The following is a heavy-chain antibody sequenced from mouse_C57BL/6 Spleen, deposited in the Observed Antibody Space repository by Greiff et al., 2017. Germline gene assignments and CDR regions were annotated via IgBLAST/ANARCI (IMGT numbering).Heavy chain of an antibody. CDR2: IFPGSGST. D-gene: IGHD1-1*01. J-gene: IGHJ4*01. CDR1: GYTFTDYY. Sequence: QVQLQQSGPELVKPGASVKISCKASGYTFTDYYINWVKQRPGQGLEWIGWIFPGSGSTYYNEKFKGKATLTVDKSSSTAYMLLSSLTSEDSAVYFCARGGRYYYGSREVDAMDYWGQGTSVTVSS. CDR3: ARGGRYYYGSREVDAMDY. V-gene: IGHV1-75*01.